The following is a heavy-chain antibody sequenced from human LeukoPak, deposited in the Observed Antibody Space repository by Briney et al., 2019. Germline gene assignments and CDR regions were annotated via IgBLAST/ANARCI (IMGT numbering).Heavy chain of an antibody. CDR1: GYGFTNYN. V-gene: IGHV1-46*01. J-gene: IGHJ3*02. Sequence: GASVKVSCKACGYGFTNYNLYWVRQAPGQGLEWMGIINPSSGGTSYAQKFQGRVTMTRATSTSTVYMELISLRPEDTAVYYCARHPSSLRCDCFVLHIWGQGTMVTVSS. D-gene: IGHD2-21*02. CDR3: ARHPSSLRCDCFVLHI. CDR2: INPSSGGT.